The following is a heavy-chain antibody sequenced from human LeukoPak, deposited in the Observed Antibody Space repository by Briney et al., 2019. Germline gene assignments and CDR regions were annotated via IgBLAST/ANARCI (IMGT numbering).Heavy chain of an antibody. CDR2: INPSGGST. D-gene: IGHD2-15*01. CDR1: GYTFTSYY. J-gene: IGHJ5*02. V-gene: IGHV1-46*01. CDR3: ARGGGVYCSGGSCYPEPNWFDP. Sequence: ASVKVSCKASGYTFTSYYMHWVRQAPGQGLEWMGIINPSGGSTSYAQKFQGRVTMTRDTYTSTVYMELSSLRSEDTAVYYCARGGGVYCSGGSCYPEPNWFDPWGQGTLVTVSS.